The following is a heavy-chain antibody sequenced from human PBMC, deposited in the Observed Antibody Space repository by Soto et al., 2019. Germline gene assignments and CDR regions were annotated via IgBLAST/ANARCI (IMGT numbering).Heavy chain of an antibody. V-gene: IGHV3-23*01. CDR2: ISGSGGST. J-gene: IGHJ4*02. CDR1: GFTFSSYA. D-gene: IGHD4-4*01. CDR3: AKAGAHMTTVTRIDY. Sequence: GGSLRLSCAASGFTFSSYAMSWVRQAPGKGLEWVSAISGSGGSTYYADSVKGRFTISRDNSKNTLYLQMNSLRAEDTAVYYCAKAGAHMTTVTRIDYWGQGTLVTVSS.